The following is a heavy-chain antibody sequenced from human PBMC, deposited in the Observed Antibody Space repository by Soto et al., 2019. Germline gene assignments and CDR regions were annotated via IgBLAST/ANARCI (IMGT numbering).Heavy chain of an antibody. J-gene: IGHJ5*02. CDR1: GGSFSGYY. V-gene: IGHV4-34*01. D-gene: IGHD3-10*01. Sequence: QVQLQQWGAGLLKPSETLSLTCAVYGGSFSGYYWSWIRQPPGKGLEWIGEINHSGSTNYNPSLKSRVTISVDTSKNQFALKLSSVTAADTAVYYCARDSLRIYYYGSGSYYNGLNWFDPWGQGTLVTVSS. CDR3: ARDSLRIYYYGSGSYYNGLNWFDP. CDR2: INHSGST.